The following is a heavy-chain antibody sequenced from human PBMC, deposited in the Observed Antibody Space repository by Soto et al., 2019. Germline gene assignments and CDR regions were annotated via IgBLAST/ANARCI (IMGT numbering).Heavy chain of an antibody. V-gene: IGHV3-33*01. Sequence: QVQLVESGGGVVQPGRSLRLSCAASGFTFSSYGMHWVRQAPGKGLEWVAVIWYDGSNKYYADSVKGRFTISRDNSKNTLYLQMNSLRAEDTAVYYCASSVDTVTTLDAFDIWGQGTMVTVSS. CDR1: GFTFSSYG. J-gene: IGHJ3*02. CDR3: ASSVDTVTTLDAFDI. D-gene: IGHD4-17*01. CDR2: IWYDGSNK.